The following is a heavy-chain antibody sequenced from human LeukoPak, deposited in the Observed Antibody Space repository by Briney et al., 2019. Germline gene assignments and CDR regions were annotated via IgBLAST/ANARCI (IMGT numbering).Heavy chain of an antibody. CDR1: GFSSNSG. D-gene: IGHD2/OR15-2a*01. J-gene: IGHJ4*02. V-gene: IGHV3-30*18. CDR3: AKDLNSRWSLDY. Sequence: GSLRLSCEASGFSSNSGMYWVRQAPGKGLEWVAVISYDGSNAYYGDSVKGRFTISRDDSKNTLYLQMNSLRAEDTAVYYCAKDLNSRWSLDYWGQGTLVTVSS. CDR2: ISYDGSNA.